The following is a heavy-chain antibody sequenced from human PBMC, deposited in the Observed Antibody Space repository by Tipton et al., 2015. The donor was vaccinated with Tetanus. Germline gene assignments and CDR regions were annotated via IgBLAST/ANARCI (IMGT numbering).Heavy chain of an antibody. CDR3: ATTEYSSGWYN. CDR2: VYYDGSA. D-gene: IGHD6-19*01. V-gene: IGHV4-39*01. J-gene: IGHJ4*02. CDR1: SASISSSDYY. Sequence: TLSLTCTVSSASISSSDYYWGWIRQPPGKGLEWIGSVYYDGSAYRNPSLESRLTISVDTSKNQFSLKLNSVTAADTAVYYCATTEYSSGWYNWGQGTLVTVSS.